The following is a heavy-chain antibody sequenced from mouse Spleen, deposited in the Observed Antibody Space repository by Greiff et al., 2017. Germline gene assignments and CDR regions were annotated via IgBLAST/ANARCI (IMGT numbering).Heavy chain of an antibody. Sequence: QVQLQQSGAELVMPGASVKLSCKASGYTFTSYWMHWVKQRPGQGLEWIGEIDPSDSYTNYNQKFKGKATLTVDKSSSTAYMQLSSLTSEDSAVYYCAREGHDYEGDWGQGTTLTVSS. D-gene: IGHD2-4*01. V-gene: IGHV1-69*01. CDR2: IDPSDSYT. CDR1: GYTFTSYW. CDR3: AREGHDYEGD. J-gene: IGHJ2*01.